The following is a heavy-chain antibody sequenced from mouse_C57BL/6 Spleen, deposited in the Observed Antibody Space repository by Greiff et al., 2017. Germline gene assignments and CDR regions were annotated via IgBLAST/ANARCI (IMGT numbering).Heavy chain of an antibody. Sequence: QVHVKQSGPGLVQPSQSLSITCTVSGFSLTSYGVHWVRQSPGKGLEWLGVIWRGGSTDYNAAFMSRLSITKDNSKSQVFFKMNSLQADDTAIYYCAKNDGTTVVGAMDYWGQGTSVTVSS. D-gene: IGHD1-1*01. V-gene: IGHV2-5*01. CDR1: GFSLTSYG. CDR2: IWRGGST. J-gene: IGHJ4*01. CDR3: AKNDGTTVVGAMDY.